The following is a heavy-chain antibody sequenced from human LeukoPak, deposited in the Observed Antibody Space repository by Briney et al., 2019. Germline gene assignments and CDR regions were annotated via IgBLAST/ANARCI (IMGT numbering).Heavy chain of an antibody. V-gene: IGHV4-59*11. D-gene: IGHD5-12*01. J-gene: IGHJ4*02. CDR2: IFYSGSI. CDR3: AGDKSGYAGSGY. Sequence: TSETLAPTCTVSGASISSHYWSWIRQPPRRGLEWIGYIFYSGSINYNPSLKSRLTISVDTSKNQFSLHLNSVTAADTAVYYCAGDKSGYAGSGYWGQGTLVTVSS. CDR1: GASISSHY.